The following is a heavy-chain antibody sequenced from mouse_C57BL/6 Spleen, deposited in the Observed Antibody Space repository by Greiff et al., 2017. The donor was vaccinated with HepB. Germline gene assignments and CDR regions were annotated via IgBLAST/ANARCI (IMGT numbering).Heavy chain of an antibody. Sequence: EVMLVESGGGLVKPGGSLKLSCAASGFTFSSYAMSWVRQTPEKRLEWVATISDGGSYTYYPDNVKGRFTISRDNAKNNLYLQMSHLKSEDTAMYYCAIYYDYDKRFAYWGQGTLVTVSA. D-gene: IGHD2-4*01. V-gene: IGHV5-4*03. CDR3: AIYYDYDKRFAY. CDR2: ISDGGSYT. CDR1: GFTFSSYA. J-gene: IGHJ3*01.